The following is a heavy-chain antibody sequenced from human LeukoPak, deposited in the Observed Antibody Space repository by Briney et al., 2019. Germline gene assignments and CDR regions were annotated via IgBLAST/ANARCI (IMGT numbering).Heavy chain of an antibody. V-gene: IGHV3-53*01. CDR2: IYSAGSI. Sequence: GGSLRLSCTVSGFTVSSNSMSWVRQAPGKGLEWVSFIYSAGSIYYSDSVKGRFTISIDNSKNTLYLQMNSLRAEDTAVYYCARRAGAYTHPYDYRGQGTLVTVSS. CDR3: ARRAGAYTHPYDY. D-gene: IGHD3-16*01. CDR1: GFTVSSNS. J-gene: IGHJ4*02.